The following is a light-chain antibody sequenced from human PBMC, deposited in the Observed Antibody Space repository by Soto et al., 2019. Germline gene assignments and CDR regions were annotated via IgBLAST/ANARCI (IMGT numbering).Light chain of an antibody. Sequence: EVVLTQSPATLSVSPGEGVTLSCRASPGIGDTLAWYQHTPGQTPRLLLYDTSARATGVPARFSGSRAGPEFTLTINSLQSEDFAIYYCQRYNNWPLTFGGGTKVESK. CDR1: PGIGDT. J-gene: IGKJ4*01. CDR3: QRYNNWPLT. V-gene: IGKV3-15*01. CDR2: DTS.